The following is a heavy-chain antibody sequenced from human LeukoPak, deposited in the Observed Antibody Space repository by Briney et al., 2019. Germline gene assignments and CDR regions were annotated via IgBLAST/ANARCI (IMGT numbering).Heavy chain of an antibody. D-gene: IGHD4-17*01. J-gene: IGHJ4*02. CDR2: IYHSGST. Sequence: SGTLSLTCAVSGGSISSSNWWSWVRQPPGKWLEWIGEIYHSGSTNYNPSLKSRVTISVDKSKNQFSLKLSSVTAADTAVYYCARAVDDYGDSTSFDYWGQGTLVTVSS. V-gene: IGHV4-4*02. CDR1: GGSISSSNW. CDR3: ARAVDDYGDSTSFDY.